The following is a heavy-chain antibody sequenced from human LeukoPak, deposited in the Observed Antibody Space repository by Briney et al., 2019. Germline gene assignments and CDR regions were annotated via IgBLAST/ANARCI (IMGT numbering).Heavy chain of an antibody. CDR1: GLTFSSYW. V-gene: IGHV3-74*01. CDR3: ARDTLAAWGLRKDAFDI. Sequence: GGSLRLSCAASGLTFSSYWMHWVRQAPGKGLVWVSRINSDGSSTSYADSVKGRFTISRDNAKNTLYLQMNSLRAEDTAVYYCARDTLAAWGLRKDAFDIWGQGTMVTVSS. D-gene: IGHD3-16*01. CDR2: INSDGSST. J-gene: IGHJ3*02.